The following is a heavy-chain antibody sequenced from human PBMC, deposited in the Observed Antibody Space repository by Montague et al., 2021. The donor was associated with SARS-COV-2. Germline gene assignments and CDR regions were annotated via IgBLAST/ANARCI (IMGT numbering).Heavy chain of an antibody. D-gene: IGHD2-2*01. Sequence: SLRLSFSASGFSVGDHAMYWVRQGPGKGLEWVAGISWNSASKGHADAVKGRFTISKDISKNSLLLTMSSLRVEDTALYYCIRETCSGANCFLDYWGQGTLVTVSS. CDR1: GFSVGDHA. V-gene: IGHV3-9*01. CDR2: ISWNSASK. CDR3: IRETCSGANCFLDY. J-gene: IGHJ4*02.